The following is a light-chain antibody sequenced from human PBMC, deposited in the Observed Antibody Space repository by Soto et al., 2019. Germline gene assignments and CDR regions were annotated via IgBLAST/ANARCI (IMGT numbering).Light chain of an antibody. V-gene: IGKV1-6*01. CDR3: QQYNSYPWT. J-gene: IGKJ1*01. CDR2: PAF. Sequence: AIQITQSPSSLSPSVSARVTITCRTSQDIRNDLGWFQQKPGKAPKLLIYPAFTLQSGVPSRFSGSRSGTEFTLTISSLQPDDFAAYYCQQYNSYPWTFGQGTKVDIK. CDR1: QDIRND.